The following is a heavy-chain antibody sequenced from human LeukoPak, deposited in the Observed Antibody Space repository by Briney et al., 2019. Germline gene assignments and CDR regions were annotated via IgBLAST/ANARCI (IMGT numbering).Heavy chain of an antibody. Sequence: PSETLSLTCSVSGGSISGSSYYCGWIRQPPGKGLEWIGNIYYRGSTYYNPSLRSRVIMSIDTSKNQFSLKVNSVTATDTAVYYCAKTVWSRLAAGLDSWGQGTLVTVSS. CDR2: IYYRGST. D-gene: IGHD2-21*02. CDR1: GGSISGSSYY. J-gene: IGHJ4*02. CDR3: AKTVWSRLAAGLDS. V-gene: IGHV4-39*01.